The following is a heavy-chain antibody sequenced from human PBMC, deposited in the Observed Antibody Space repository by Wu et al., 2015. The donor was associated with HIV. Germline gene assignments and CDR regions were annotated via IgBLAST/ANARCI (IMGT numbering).Heavy chain of an antibody. CDR1: GGTFSSYA. CDR3: ASDLRRSNWNDEQFDY. Sequence: QVQLVQSGAEVKKPGSSVKVSCKASGGTFSSYAISWVRQAPGQGLEWMGGIIPIFGTANYAQKFQGRVTITADESTSTAYMELSSLRSEDTAVYYCASDLRRSNWNDEQFDYVGPGNPGHRLL. J-gene: IGHJ4*02. CDR2: IIPIFGTA. D-gene: IGHD1-20*01. V-gene: IGHV1-69*12.